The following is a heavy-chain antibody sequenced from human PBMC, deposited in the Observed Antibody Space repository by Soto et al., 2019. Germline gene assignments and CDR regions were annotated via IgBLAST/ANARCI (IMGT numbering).Heavy chain of an antibody. D-gene: IGHD1-26*01. CDR1: GGSFSGYY. J-gene: IGHJ6*02. CDR2: INHSGST. Sequence: PSETLSLTCAVYGGSFSGYYWSWIRQPPGKGLEWIGEINHSGSTNYNPSLKSRVTISVDTSKNQFSLKLSSVTAADTAVYYCARVVIGAAGGGSYYKSLYYYYYGMDVWGQGTTVTVSS. CDR3: ARVVIGAAGGGSYYKSLYYYYYGMDV. V-gene: IGHV4-34*01.